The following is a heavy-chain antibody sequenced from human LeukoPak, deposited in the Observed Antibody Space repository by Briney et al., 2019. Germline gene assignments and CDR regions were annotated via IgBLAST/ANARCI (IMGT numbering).Heavy chain of an antibody. J-gene: IGHJ5*02. Sequence: ASVKVSCKASGYTFTSYAMHWVRQAPGQRLEWMGWINAGNGNTKYSQKFQGRVTITGDTSASTAYMELSSLRSEDTAVYYCAREGRFLEWLLPFDPWGQGTLVTVSS. CDR1: GYTFTSYA. D-gene: IGHD3-3*01. V-gene: IGHV1-3*01. CDR2: INAGNGNT. CDR3: AREGRFLEWLLPFDP.